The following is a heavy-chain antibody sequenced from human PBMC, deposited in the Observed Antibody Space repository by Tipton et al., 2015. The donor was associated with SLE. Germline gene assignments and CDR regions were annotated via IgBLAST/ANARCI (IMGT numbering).Heavy chain of an antibody. CDR2: ISSSGDRT. CDR1: GFTFSNYA. Sequence: SLRLSCAVSGFTFSNYAMSWVRQAPGKGPEWVSGISSSGDRTYYADSVKGRFTISRDNAKNTIYLQMNSLSVEDTAVYYCAGGAGWSHDYWGQGTLVTVSS. V-gene: IGHV3-23*01. D-gene: IGHD1-14*01. J-gene: IGHJ4*02. CDR3: AGGAGWSHDY.